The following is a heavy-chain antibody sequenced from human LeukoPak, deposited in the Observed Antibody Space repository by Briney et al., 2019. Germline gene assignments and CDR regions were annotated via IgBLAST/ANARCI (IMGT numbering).Heavy chain of an antibody. CDR3: AKFLAVIAARDSLYFQH. V-gene: IGHV3-30*09. CDR2: ISSDGSNK. Sequence: PGGSLRLSCAVSGFTFSSYPMHWVRQAPGKGLEWLTLISSDGSNKYYADSVKGRFAISRDNSKNTLYLQMNSLRAEDTAVYYCAKFLAVIAARDSLYFQHWGQGTLVTVSS. CDR1: GFTFSSYP. D-gene: IGHD6-6*01. J-gene: IGHJ1*01.